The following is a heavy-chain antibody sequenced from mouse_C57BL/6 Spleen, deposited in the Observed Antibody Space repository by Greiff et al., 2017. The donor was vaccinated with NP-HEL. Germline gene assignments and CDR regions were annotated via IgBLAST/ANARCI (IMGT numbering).Heavy chain of an antibody. CDR2: IYPGDGDT. V-gene: IGHV1-82*01. D-gene: IGHD4-1*01. J-gene: IGHJ2*01. CDR1: GYAFSSSW. CDR3: ARGELGVFDY. Sequence: QVQLKESGPELVKPGASVKISCKASGYAFSSSWMNWVKQRPGKGLEWIGRIYPGDGDTNYNGKFKGKATLTADKSSSTAYMQLSSLTSEDSAVYFCARGELGVFDYWGQGTTLTVSS.